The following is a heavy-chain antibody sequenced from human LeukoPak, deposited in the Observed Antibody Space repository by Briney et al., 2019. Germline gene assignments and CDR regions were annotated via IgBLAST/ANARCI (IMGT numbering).Heavy chain of an antibody. CDR1: GGSISSYY. J-gene: IGHJ3*02. V-gene: IGHV4-59*01. CDR3: ARVLDYGDYAFDI. Sequence: PSETLSLTCTVSGGSISSYYWSWIRQPPGKGLEWIGYIYYSGGTNYNPSLKSRVTISVDTSKNQFSLKLSSVTAADTAVYYCARVLDYGDYAFDIWGQGTMVTVSS. D-gene: IGHD4-17*01. CDR2: IYYSGGT.